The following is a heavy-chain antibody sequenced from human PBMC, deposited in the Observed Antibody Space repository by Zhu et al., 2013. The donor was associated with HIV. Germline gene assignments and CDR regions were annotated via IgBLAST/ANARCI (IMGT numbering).Heavy chain of an antibody. Sequence: QVQLAQSGAEVKKPGASVKVSCKASGYTFTGYYMHWVRQAPGQGLEWMGWINPNSGGTNYAQKFQGRVTMTRDTSISTAYMELSRLRSDDTAVYYCARALGRYYYDSSGYPYYFDYWGQGTLVTVSS. D-gene: IGHD3-22*01. CDR2: INPNSGGT. J-gene: IGHJ4*02. CDR1: GYTFTGYY. CDR3: ARALGRYYYDSSGYPYYFDY. V-gene: IGHV1-2*02.